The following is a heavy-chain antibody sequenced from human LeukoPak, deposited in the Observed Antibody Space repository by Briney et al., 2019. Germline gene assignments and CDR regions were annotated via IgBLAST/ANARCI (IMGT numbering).Heavy chain of an antibody. CDR3: ARFGTSSSRFFDQ. V-gene: IGHV4-59*01. J-gene: IGHJ4*02. CDR2: IHYSGTT. Sequence: SETLSLTCTVSGGSISSYYWSWIRQPPGKGLEWIGYIHYSGTTNYYPSLKSRVTIALDTSKNQFSPKLNSVTAADTAVYYCARFGTSSSRFFDQWGQGTLVTVSS. CDR1: GGSISSYY. D-gene: IGHD6-6*01.